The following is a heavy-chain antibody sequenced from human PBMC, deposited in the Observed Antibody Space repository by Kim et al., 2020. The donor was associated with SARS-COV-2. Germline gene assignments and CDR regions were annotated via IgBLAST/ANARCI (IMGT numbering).Heavy chain of an antibody. CDR2: ISGDGGST. D-gene: IGHD1-26*01. CDR3: AKDMPPGGSYAAAY. V-gene: IGHV3-43*02. Sequence: GGSMRLSCAASGFTFDDYAMHWVRQAPGKGLEWVSLISGDGGSTYYADSVKGRFTISRDNSKNSLYLQMNSLRTEDTALYYCAKDMPPGGSYAAAYWGQGTLVTVSS. J-gene: IGHJ4*02. CDR1: GFTFDDYA.